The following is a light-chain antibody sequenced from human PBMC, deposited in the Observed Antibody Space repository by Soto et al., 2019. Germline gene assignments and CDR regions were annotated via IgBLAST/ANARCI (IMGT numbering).Light chain of an antibody. Sequence: IQMTQSPSSLSASVGDGVTLTCRASHTIATYLNWYQQKPGQVPEVLIYGASRLHVGVPSRFTGSGYGTDFTLTISSLQPEDFATYYCQQSYSTPFTFGPGTKVDIK. J-gene: IGKJ3*01. CDR1: HTIATY. CDR3: QQSYSTPFT. V-gene: IGKV1-39*01. CDR2: GAS.